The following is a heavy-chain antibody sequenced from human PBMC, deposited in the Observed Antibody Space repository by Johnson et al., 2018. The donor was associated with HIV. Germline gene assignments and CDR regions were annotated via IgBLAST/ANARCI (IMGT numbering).Heavy chain of an antibody. CDR3: AKDPYSRKDAFDI. CDR2: ISFAGNKK. CDR1: GFSFNNFG. J-gene: IGHJ3*02. D-gene: IGHD1-14*01. Sequence: QVQLVESGGGVVQPGRSLRLSCAASGFSFNNFGFHWVRQAPGKGLEWVAAISFAGNKKHYAESVKGRFTISRENSKNTLYLQMNSLRAEDTAVYYCAKDPYSRKDAFDIWGQGTMVTVSS. V-gene: IGHV3-30*18.